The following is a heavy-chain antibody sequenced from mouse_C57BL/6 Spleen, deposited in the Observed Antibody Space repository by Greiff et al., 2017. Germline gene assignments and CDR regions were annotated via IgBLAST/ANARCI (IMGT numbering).Heavy chain of an antibody. CDR2: IYPRSGNT. CDR3: ARAGGSSYFDY. CDR1: GYTFTSYG. V-gene: IGHV1-81*01. Sequence: VQVVESGAELARPGASVKLSCKASGYTFTSYGISWVKQRTGQGLEWIGEIYPRSGNTYYNEKFKGKATLTADKSSSTAYMELRSLTSEDSAVYFCARAGGSSYFDYWGQGTTLTVSS. J-gene: IGHJ2*01. D-gene: IGHD1-1*01.